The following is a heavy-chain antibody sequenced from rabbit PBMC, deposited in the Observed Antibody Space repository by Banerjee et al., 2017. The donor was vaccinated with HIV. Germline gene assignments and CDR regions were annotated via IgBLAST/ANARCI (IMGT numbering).Heavy chain of an antibody. D-gene: IGHD1-1*01. Sequence: QLKESGGGLVQPGGSLTLSCKASGFDFSSYYMSWVRQAPGKGLEWIGTIYAGKGRTYYASWVNGRFTISSDNAQNTVDLQMNSLTAADTATYFCARMLTSGYNYGSYVMDPWAQGPWSPS. CDR2: IYAGKGRT. CDR3: ARMLTSGYNYGSYVMDP. V-gene: IGHV1S7*01. J-gene: IGHJ6*02. CDR1: GFDFSSYY.